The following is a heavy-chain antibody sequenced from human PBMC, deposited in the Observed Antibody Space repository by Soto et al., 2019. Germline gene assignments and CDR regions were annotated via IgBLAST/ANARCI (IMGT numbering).Heavy chain of an antibody. CDR1: GYTLTELS. D-gene: IGHD2-8*01. V-gene: IGHV1-24*01. J-gene: IGHJ4*02. CDR2: IDPENGDT. Sequence: ASVKVSCKVSGYTLTELSMHWVRQAPGKGLEWMGGIDPENGDTKYSQKFQGRVTITRDTSASTAYMELSSLRSEDTAVYYCARGPYCTNGVCYWLLDYWGQGTLVTVSS. CDR3: ARGPYCTNGVCYWLLDY.